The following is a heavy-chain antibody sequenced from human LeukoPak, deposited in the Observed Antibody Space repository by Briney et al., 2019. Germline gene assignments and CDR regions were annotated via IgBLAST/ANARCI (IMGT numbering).Heavy chain of an antibody. J-gene: IGHJ5*02. D-gene: IGHD3-3*01. CDR1: GGTFSSYA. V-gene: IGHV1-69*04. Sequence: SVKVSCKASGGTFSSYAISWVRQAPGQGLEWMGRIIPILGIANYAQKFRGRVTITADKSTSTAYVELSSLRSEDTAVYYCARGNLEWLSTWGQGTLVTVSS. CDR2: IIPILGIA. CDR3: ARGNLEWLST.